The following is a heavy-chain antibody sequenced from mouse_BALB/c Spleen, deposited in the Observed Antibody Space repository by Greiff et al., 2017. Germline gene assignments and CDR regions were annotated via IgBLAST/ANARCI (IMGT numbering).Heavy chain of an antibody. CDR2: IRSKSNNYAT. D-gene: IGHD4-1*01. CDR3: VRDWDFDY. J-gene: IGHJ2*01. Sequence: GGGLVQPKGSLKLSCAASGFTFNTNAMNWVRQAPGKGLEWVARIRSKSNNYATYYADSVKDRFTISRDDSQSMLYLQMNNLKTEDTAMYYCVRDWDFDYWGQGTTLTVSS. CDR1: GFTFNTNA. V-gene: IGHV10S3*01.